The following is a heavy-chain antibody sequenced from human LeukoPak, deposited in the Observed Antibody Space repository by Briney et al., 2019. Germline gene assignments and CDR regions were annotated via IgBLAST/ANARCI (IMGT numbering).Heavy chain of an antibody. CDR3: ARDLVPGTTGY. V-gene: IGHV4-59*01. J-gene: IGHJ4*02. Sequence: SETLSLTCTVSGGSISSYYWSWIRQPPGMGLEWIGYIYYSGSTNYNPSLKSRVTISVDTSKNQFSLKLSSVTAADTAVYYCARDLVPGTTGYWGQGTLVTVSS. CDR1: GGSISSYY. CDR2: IYYSGST. D-gene: IGHD1-1*01.